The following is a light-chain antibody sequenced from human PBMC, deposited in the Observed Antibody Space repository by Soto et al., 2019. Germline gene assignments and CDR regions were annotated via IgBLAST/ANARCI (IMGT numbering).Light chain of an antibody. CDR3: QLYGTSPLP. Sequence: EIVLTQSPGTLSLSPGERATLSCRASQSVSNNYLAWYQQKPGQAPRLLNHRASSSATGIPDRFSGSGSGTDFTLAISRLLPDDVAVYYCQLYGTSPLPFGPGTKVDLK. CDR2: RAS. J-gene: IGKJ3*01. V-gene: IGKV3-20*01. CDR1: QSVSNNY.